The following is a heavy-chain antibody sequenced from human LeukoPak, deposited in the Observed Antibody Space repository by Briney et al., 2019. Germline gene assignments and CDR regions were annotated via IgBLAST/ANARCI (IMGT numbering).Heavy chain of an antibody. D-gene: IGHD3-10*02. J-gene: IGHJ4*02. CDR2: IYYSGST. V-gene: IGHV4-31*03. Sequence: PSETLSLTCTVSRGSISNADYYWSWIRQHPGKGLEWIGYIYYSGSTYYSPSLKSRVTISVDTSKNQFSLKLSSVTAADTAVYYCASSYYYVFDYWGQGTLVTVSS. CDR1: RGSISNADYY. CDR3: ASSYYYVFDY.